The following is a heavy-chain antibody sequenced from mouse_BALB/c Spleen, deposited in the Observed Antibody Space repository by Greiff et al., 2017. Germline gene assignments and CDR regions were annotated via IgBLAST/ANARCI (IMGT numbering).Heavy chain of an antibody. CDR3: ARGLQNAMDY. Sequence: QVQLKQPGAELVKPGASVKLSCKASGYTFTSYWMHWVKQRPGQGLEWIGEINPSNGRTNYNEKFKSKATLTVDKSSSTAYMQLSSLTSEDSAVYYCARGLQNAMDYWGQGTSVTVSS. D-gene: IGHD2-13*01. J-gene: IGHJ4*01. CDR1: GYTFTSYW. V-gene: IGHV1S81*02. CDR2: INPSNGRT.